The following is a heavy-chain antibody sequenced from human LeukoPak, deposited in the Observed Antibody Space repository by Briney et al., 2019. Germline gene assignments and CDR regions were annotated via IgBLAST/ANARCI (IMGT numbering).Heavy chain of an antibody. CDR2: INTNTGNP. D-gene: IGHD2-2*01. J-gene: IGHJ5*02. CDR1: GYTFIDYA. V-gene: IGHV7-4-1*02. CDR3: ARDPGDDFVVPGDP. Sequence: ASVKVSCKASGYTFIDYAINWVRQAPGQGLEWMGWINTNTGNPTYAQGFSGRFVFSLDTSVSTTYLQISSLKAEDTAVYYCARDPGDDFVVPGDPWGQGTLVTVSS.